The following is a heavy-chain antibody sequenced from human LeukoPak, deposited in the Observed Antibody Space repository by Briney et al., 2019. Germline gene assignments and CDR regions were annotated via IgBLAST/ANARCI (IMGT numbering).Heavy chain of an antibody. Sequence: SVKVSCKASGGTFSSYAISWVRQAPGQGLEWMGGIIPIFGTTNYAQKFQGRVTITADESTSTAFMELSSLRSEDTAVYYCASLGCSSTSCQYYYYMDVWGKGTTVTVSS. CDR1: GGTFSSYA. CDR3: ASLGCSSTSCQYYYYMDV. J-gene: IGHJ6*03. CDR2: IIPIFGTT. V-gene: IGHV1-69*01. D-gene: IGHD2-2*01.